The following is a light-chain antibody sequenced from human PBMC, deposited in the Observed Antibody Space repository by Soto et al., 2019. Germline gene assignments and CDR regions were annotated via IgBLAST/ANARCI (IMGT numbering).Light chain of an antibody. V-gene: IGLV2-8*01. J-gene: IGLJ1*01. CDR2: GVT. Sequence: HSVLTQPPSASGSPGQSVTFSCTGTSSDVGRYNYVSWYQQHPGKAPKLLIYGVTQRPSGVPDRFSGSKSGNTASLTVSGLQDEDEGYYYCSSYAGSNIYVFGTGTKVTVL. CDR3: SSYAGSNIYV. CDR1: SSDVGRYNY.